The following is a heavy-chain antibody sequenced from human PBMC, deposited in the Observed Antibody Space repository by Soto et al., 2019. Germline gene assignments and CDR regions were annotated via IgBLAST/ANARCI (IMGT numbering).Heavy chain of an antibody. Sequence: PSETLSLTCTVSGGSISSSSYYWGWIRQPPGKGLEWIGSIYYSGSTYYNPSLKSRVTISVDTSKNQFSLKLSSVTAADTAVYYCARHLNLYDILTGYKGPFDYWGQGTLVTRLL. CDR2: IYYSGST. CDR1: GGSISSSSYY. CDR3: ARHLNLYDILTGYKGPFDY. J-gene: IGHJ4*02. D-gene: IGHD3-9*01. V-gene: IGHV4-39*01.